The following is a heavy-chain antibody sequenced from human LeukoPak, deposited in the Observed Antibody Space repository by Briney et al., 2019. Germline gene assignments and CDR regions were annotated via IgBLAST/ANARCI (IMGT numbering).Heavy chain of an antibody. D-gene: IGHD2-2*01. Sequence: PSETLSLTCTVSGGSISSNYWSWIRQPAGKGLEWIGRIYTSGSTNYNPSLKSRVTMSVDTSKNQFSLKLSSVTAADTAVYYCARARCSSTSCPLDYWGQGTLVTVSS. J-gene: IGHJ4*02. V-gene: IGHV4-4*07. CDR3: ARARCSSTSCPLDY. CDR1: GGSISSNY. CDR2: IYTSGST.